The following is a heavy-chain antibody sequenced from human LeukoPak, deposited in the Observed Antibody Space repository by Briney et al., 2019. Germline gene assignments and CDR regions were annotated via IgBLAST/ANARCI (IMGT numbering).Heavy chain of an antibody. CDR2: IYYSGST. J-gene: IGHJ4*02. D-gene: IGHD6-13*01. Sequence: PSETLSLTCTVSGGSISSYYWSWIRQPPGKGLEWIAYIYYSGSTNYNPSLKSRVTISVDTSKNQFSLKLSSVTAADTAVYYCARFEAAAGFDYWGQGTLVTVSS. CDR1: GGSISSYY. CDR3: ARFEAAAGFDY. V-gene: IGHV4-59*08.